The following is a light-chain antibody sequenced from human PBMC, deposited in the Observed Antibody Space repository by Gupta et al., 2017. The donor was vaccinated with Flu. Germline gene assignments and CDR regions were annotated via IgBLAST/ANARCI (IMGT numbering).Light chain of an antibody. V-gene: IGLV1-47*01. CDR3: AAWDDILSAWV. CDR1: SSNIGSNY. J-gene: IGLJ3*02. CDR2: RNN. Sequence: SVLNQPPSASGNPGPRVTLSCSGSSSNIGSNYVYWYQQLPGTAPKLLIYRNNQRPSGVPDRFSGSKSGTSASLAISGLRSEDEADYYCAAWDDILSAWVFGGGTKLTVL.